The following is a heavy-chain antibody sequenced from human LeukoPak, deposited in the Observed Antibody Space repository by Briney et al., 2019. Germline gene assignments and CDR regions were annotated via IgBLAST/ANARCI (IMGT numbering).Heavy chain of an antibody. CDR1: GYSFTNYW. J-gene: IGHJ4*02. CDR3: AKDWLGELYYFDY. V-gene: IGHV3-23*01. Sequence: GESLKISCKGSGYSFTNYWIGWVRQMPGKGLEWVSSISGSGGSTYYADSVKGRFTISRDNAKNSLYLQMNSLRAEDTALYYCAKDWLGELYYFDYWGQGILVTVSS. D-gene: IGHD3-10*01. CDR2: ISGSGGST.